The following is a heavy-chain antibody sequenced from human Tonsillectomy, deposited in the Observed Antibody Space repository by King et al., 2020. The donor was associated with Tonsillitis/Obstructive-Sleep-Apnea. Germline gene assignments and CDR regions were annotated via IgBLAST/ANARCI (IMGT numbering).Heavy chain of an antibody. CDR3: ARHRGGSSWLFDY. CDR1: GGSISSYY. D-gene: IGHD6-13*01. Sequence: VQLQESGPGLVKPSETLSLTCTVSGGSISSYYWSWIRQPPGKVLEWIGYIYYSGSTNYNPSLKSRVSISVDTSKNQFSLKLSSATAADTAVYFCARHRGGSSWLFDYWGQGTLVTVSS. V-gene: IGHV4-59*08. CDR2: IYYSGST. J-gene: IGHJ4*02.